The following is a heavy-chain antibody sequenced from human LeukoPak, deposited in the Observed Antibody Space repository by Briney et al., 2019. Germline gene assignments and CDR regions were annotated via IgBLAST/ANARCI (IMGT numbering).Heavy chain of an antibody. J-gene: IGHJ4*02. CDR1: GFTLSSYS. D-gene: IGHD2-2*01. Sequence: GGSLRLSCAASGFTLSSYSMNWVRQAPGKGLEWVSYISSSSSTIYYADSVKGRFTISRDNAKNSLYLQMNSLRAEDTAVYYCARVVVVPAAIFSDYWGQGTLVTVSS. CDR2: ISSSSSTI. CDR3: ARVVVVPAAIFSDY. V-gene: IGHV3-48*01.